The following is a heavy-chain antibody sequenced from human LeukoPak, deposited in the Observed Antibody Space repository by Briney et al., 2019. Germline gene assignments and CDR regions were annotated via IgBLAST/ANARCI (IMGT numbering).Heavy chain of an antibody. Sequence: GGSLRLSRAAVGFSFIPYSMNWVRQAPGKGLEWVSSISSSSSYIYYADSVKGRFTISRDNAKNSLYLQMNSLRAEDTAVYYCARDQLYTLQWGEGTLVTVSS. CDR1: GFSFIPYS. CDR3: ARDQLYTLQ. D-gene: IGHD2/OR15-2a*01. J-gene: IGHJ4*02. V-gene: IGHV3-21*01. CDR2: ISSSSSYI.